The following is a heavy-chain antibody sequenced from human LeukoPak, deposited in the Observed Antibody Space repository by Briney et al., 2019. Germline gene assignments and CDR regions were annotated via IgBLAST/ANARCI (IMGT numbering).Heavy chain of an antibody. Sequence: SETLSLTCTVSNDSISSGDYYWNWIRQPPGKGLEWIGYIYYSGSTNYNPPLKSRVTISVDTSKNQFSLKLSSVTAADTAVYYCARSQRISGGIYYYYYMDVWGKGTTVTVSS. CDR2: IYYSGST. CDR1: NDSISSGDYY. CDR3: ARSQRISGGIYYYYYMDV. J-gene: IGHJ6*03. V-gene: IGHV4-61*08. D-gene: IGHD3-10*01.